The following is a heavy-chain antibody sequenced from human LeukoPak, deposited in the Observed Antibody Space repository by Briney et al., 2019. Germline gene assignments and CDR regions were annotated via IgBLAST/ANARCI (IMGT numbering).Heavy chain of an antibody. Sequence: GESLKISCKGSGYSFTSYWIGWARQMPGKGLEWMGIIYPGDSDTRYSPSFQGQVTISADKSISTAYLQWSSLKASDTAMYYCASNEALVRGVIRPPLGGPGYWGQGTLVTVSS. CDR1: GYSFTSYW. CDR2: IYPGDSDT. D-gene: IGHD3-10*01. J-gene: IGHJ4*02. CDR3: ASNEALVRGVIRPPLGGPGY. V-gene: IGHV5-51*03.